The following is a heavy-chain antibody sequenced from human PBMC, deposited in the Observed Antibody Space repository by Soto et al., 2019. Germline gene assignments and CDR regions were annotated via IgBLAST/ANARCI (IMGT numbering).Heavy chain of an antibody. D-gene: IGHD2-15*01. CDR1: RGTFCIYA. J-gene: IGHJ6*02. CDR2: IIPIFGTA. CDR3: ARDLYSGMDG. V-gene: IGHV1-69*05. Sequence: ASVKISRTASRGTFCIYAITLVRQAPGQGLEWMGGIIPIFGTANYAQKLQGRVTMTTDTSTSTAYMELRSLRSDDTAVYYCARDLYSGMDGWGQGTTVTVSS.